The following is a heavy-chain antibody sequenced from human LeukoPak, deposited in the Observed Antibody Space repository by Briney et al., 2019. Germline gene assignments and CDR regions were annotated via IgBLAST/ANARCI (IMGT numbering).Heavy chain of an antibody. J-gene: IGHJ6*03. CDR3: ARVRSVVVPAAMPFYYMDV. V-gene: IGHV1-8*01. CDR2: MNPKSGNT. D-gene: IGHD2-2*01. Sequence: GASEKLSCKASGYTFSSYDINWGRHAPGHGLEWRGFMNPKSGNTRYAQKFQGRVTMTRSTSMSTGYMELSSLRSEDTAVYYCARVRSVVVPAAMPFYYMDVGGKGTTVTVSS. CDR1: GYTFSSYD.